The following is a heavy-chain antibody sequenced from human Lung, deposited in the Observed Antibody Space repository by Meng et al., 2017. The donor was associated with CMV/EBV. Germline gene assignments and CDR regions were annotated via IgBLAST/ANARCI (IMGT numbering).Heavy chain of an antibody. CDR2: IDENAR. V-gene: IGHV3-23*01. CDR1: GFTLGSFG. CDR3: AREGWGGSGRPFAS. J-gene: IGHJ4*02. D-gene: IGHD3-10*01. Sequence: CAASGFTLGSFGLAWVRRAPGKGLEWVSAIDENARYYADSVKGRFTISRDTSTDYIFLQMDSLRPDDTAIYYCAREGWGGSGRPFASWGQGTLVTVSS.